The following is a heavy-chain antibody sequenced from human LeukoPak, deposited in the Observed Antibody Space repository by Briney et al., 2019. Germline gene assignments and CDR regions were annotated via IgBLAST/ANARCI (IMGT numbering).Heavy chain of an antibody. Sequence: GGPLRLSCAASGFTFSSYAMHWVRQAPGKGLEWVAVISYDGSNKYYADSVKGRFTISRDNSKNTLYLQMNSLRAEDTAVYYCARGFMDIVVVPADYWGQGTLVTVFS. CDR3: ARGFMDIVVVPADY. J-gene: IGHJ4*02. CDR2: ISYDGSNK. V-gene: IGHV3-30-3*01. D-gene: IGHD2-2*03. CDR1: GFTFSSYA.